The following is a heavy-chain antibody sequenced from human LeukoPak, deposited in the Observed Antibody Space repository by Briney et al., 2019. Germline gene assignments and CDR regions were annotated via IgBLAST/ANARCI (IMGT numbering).Heavy chain of an antibody. CDR3: ARGNSSSSWHYYFDY. J-gene: IGHJ4*02. V-gene: IGHV4-34*01. D-gene: IGHD6-13*01. CDR2: INHSGST. CDR1: GGSFGGYY. Sequence: PSETLSLTCAVYGGSFGGYYWSWIRQPPGKGLEWIREINHSGSTNYNPSHKSRVTISVDTSKNQFSLKLSSVTAADTAVYYCARGNSSSSWHYYFDYWGQGTLVTVSS.